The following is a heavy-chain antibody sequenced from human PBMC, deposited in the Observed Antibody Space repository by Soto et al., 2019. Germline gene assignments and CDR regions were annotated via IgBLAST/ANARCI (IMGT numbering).Heavy chain of an antibody. CDR1: GGSISSYY. CDR3: ARDRPSYGTTPYYDGMEV. CDR2: IYNRGST. Sequence: QVQLQESGPGLVKPSETLSLTCTVSGGSISSYYWSWIRQAPGKGLEWIGYIYNRGSTNYNPSLKSRVTISVDTSKNQFSLNLRSVTAADTAVYYCARDRPSYGTTPYYDGMEVWGQGTTVTVSS. J-gene: IGHJ6*02. D-gene: IGHD4-17*01. V-gene: IGHV4-59*01.